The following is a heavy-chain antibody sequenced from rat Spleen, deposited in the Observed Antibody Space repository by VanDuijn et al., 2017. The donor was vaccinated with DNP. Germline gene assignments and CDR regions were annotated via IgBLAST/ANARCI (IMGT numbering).Heavy chain of an antibody. V-gene: IGHV5-25*01. CDR1: GFTFSNYY. Sequence: EVQLVESGGGLVQPGRSLKLACAASGFTFSNYYMAWVRQAPKGGLEWVATISISGSTTSYPDSVKGRFTISRDNAKSCLYLHMNSLKSEDTATYYCARQRVMYTTATGFAYWGQGVMVTVSS. CDR2: ISISGSTT. CDR3: ARQRVMYTTATGFAY. D-gene: IGHD1-6*01. J-gene: IGHJ2*01.